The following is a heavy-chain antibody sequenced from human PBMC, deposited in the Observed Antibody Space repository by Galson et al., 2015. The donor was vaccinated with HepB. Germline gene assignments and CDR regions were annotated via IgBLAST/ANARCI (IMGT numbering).Heavy chain of an antibody. CDR3: ARPEIAAAVDYYFDY. CDR1: GFTFSSYW. J-gene: IGHJ4*02. D-gene: IGHD6-13*01. Sequence: SLRLSCAASGFTFSSYWMHWVRQAPGKGLVWVSRINSDGSTTSYADSVKGRFTISRDNAKNTLYLQMNSLRAEDTAVYYCARPEIAAAVDYYFDYWGQGTLVTVSS. CDR2: INSDGSTT. V-gene: IGHV3-74*01.